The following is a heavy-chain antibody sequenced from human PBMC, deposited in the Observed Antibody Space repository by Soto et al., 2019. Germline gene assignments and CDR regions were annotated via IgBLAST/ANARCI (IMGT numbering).Heavy chain of an antibody. CDR2: ISGSGGST. CDR1: GFTFSSYA. V-gene: IGHV3-23*01. J-gene: IGHJ6*02. CDR3: AKAVGYYDSSGYYPAYFGMDV. Sequence: LRLSCAASGFTFSSYAMSWVRQAPGKGLEWVSAISGSGGSTYYADSVKGRFTISRDNSKNTLYLQMNSLRAEDTAVYYCAKAVGYYDSSGYYPAYFGMDVWGQGTTVTVSS. D-gene: IGHD3-22*01.